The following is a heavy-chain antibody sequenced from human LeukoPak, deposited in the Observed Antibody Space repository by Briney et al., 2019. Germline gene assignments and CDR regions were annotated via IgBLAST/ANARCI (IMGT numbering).Heavy chain of an antibody. V-gene: IGHV4-4*07. Sequence: PSETLSLTCIVSGGSVRNYYWTWIRQPAGKGLQWIGRLYTNGTTNYSPSLKSRVTMSVDMSKNQFSLKLTSVTAADTAVYYCAKEDIVVVTKYIHYGMDVWGQGTTVTVSS. CDR1: GGSVRNYY. CDR2: LYTNGTT. D-gene: IGHD2-15*01. CDR3: AKEDIVVVTKYIHYGMDV. J-gene: IGHJ6*02.